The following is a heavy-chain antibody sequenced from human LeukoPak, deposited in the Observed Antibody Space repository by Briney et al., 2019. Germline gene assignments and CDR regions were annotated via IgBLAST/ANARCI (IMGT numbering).Heavy chain of an antibody. V-gene: IGHV4-34*01. CDR2: INHSGST. CDR3: ARGDSSGYYYALS. CDR1: GGSFSGYY. D-gene: IGHD3-22*01. Sequence: SETLSLTCAVYGGSFSGYYWSWIRQPPGKGLEWIGEINHSGSTNYNPSLKSRVTMSVDTSKNQFSLKLSSVTAADTAVYYCARGDSSGYYYALSWGQGTLVTVSS. J-gene: IGHJ5*02.